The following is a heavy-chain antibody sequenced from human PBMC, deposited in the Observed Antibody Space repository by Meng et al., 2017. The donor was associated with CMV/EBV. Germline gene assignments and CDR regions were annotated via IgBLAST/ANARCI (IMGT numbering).Heavy chain of an antibody. D-gene: IGHD3-16*02. Sequence: ASVKVSCKASGYTFTSYGISWVRQAPGQGLEWMGWISAYNGNTNYAQKLQGRVTMTTDTSTSTAYMELRSLRSDDKAVYYCARHSEEFYDYVWGSYRVLGIFDYWGQGTLVTVSS. V-gene: IGHV1-18*01. CDR3: ARHSEEFYDYVWGSYRVLGIFDY. CDR1: GYTFTSYG. J-gene: IGHJ4*02. CDR2: ISAYNGNT.